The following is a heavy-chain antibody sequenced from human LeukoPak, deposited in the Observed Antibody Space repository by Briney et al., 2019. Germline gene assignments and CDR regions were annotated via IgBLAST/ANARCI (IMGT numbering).Heavy chain of an antibody. Sequence: GRSLRLSCAASGFTFSSYGIHWVRQAPGKGLEWVAVVSYDGSTKYYADSVRGRFTISRDNSKNTLFLQMNSLGPEDTAVYYCARQKGGFRAAAGGRGPTDYWGQGTLVTVSS. V-gene: IGHV3-30*03. D-gene: IGHD6-13*01. J-gene: IGHJ4*02. CDR2: VSYDGSTK. CDR1: GFTFSSYG. CDR3: ARQKGGFRAAAGGRGPTDY.